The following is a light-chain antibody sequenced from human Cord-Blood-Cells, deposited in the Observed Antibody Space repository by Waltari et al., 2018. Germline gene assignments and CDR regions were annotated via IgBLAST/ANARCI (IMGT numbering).Light chain of an antibody. CDR1: SSDVGGYNY. Sequence: QSALTQPRSVSGSPGQSVTISCTGTSSDVGGYNYVSWYQQHPGKAPKLMSYDLSKRPSGVPDRFSGSKSGNTASLTISGLQAEDEADYYCCSYAGSYTWVFGGGTKLTVL. J-gene: IGLJ3*02. CDR3: CSYAGSYTWV. CDR2: DLS. V-gene: IGLV2-11*01.